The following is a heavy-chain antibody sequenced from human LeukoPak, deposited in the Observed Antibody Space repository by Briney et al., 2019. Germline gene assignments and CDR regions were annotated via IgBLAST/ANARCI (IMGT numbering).Heavy chain of an antibody. CDR3: ARDTRLVLRFLEWLPPIDAFDI. Sequence: SVKLSCMVSGYTFTDYYMHWVQQAPGQGLEWMGRIIPILGIANYAQKFQGRVTITADKSTSTAYMELSSLRSEDTAVYYCARDTRLVLRFLEWLPPIDAFDIWGQGTMVTVSS. D-gene: IGHD3-3*01. CDR2: IIPILGIA. V-gene: IGHV1-69*04. CDR1: GYTFTDYY. J-gene: IGHJ3*02.